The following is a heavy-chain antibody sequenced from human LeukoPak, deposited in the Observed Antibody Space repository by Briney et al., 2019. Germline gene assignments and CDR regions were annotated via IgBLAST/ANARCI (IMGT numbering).Heavy chain of an antibody. V-gene: IGHV4-59*01. CDR3: AGDLFGSYDYLDY. J-gene: IGHJ4*02. Sequence: SETLSLTCTVSGGSTTSYYWSWIRQPPGKGLEWIGYTYYSGSTNYNPSLKSRVTISVDTSKNQFSLRLSSVTAADTAVYYCAGDLFGSYDYLDYWGQGTLVTVSS. CDR2: TYYSGST. D-gene: IGHD1-26*01. CDR1: GGSTTSYY.